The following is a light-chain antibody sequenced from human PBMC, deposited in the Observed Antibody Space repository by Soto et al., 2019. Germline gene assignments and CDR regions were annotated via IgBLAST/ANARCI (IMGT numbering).Light chain of an antibody. V-gene: IGKV3-15*01. J-gene: IGKJ1*01. CDR2: GAS. CDR3: QQYNNWPRTWT. CDR1: QSVSSN. Sequence: EIVMTQSPATLSMSPGERATLSCRASQSVSSNLAWYQQKPGQAPRLLIYGASTRATGIPARFSGSGSGTEFTLTISSLQSEDFAVYYCQQYNNWPRTWTFGQGTKVEIK.